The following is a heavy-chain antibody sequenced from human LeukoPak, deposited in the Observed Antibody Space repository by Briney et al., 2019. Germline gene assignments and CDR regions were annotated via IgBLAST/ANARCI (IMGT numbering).Heavy chain of an antibody. V-gene: IGHV3-21*01. CDR1: GFTFSSYG. J-gene: IGHJ4*02. CDR3: ARDMGPEIVVVPAAIVPIDY. Sequence: GGSLRLSCAASGFTFSSYGMHWVRQAPGKGLEWVSSISSSSSYIYYADSVKGRFTISRDNAKNSLYLQMNSLRAEDTAVYYCARDMGPEIVVVPAAIVPIDYWGQGTLVTVSS. D-gene: IGHD2-2*01. CDR2: ISSSSSYI.